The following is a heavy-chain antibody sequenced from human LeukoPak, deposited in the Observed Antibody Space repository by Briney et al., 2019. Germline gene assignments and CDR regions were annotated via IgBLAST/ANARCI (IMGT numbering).Heavy chain of an antibody. CDR3: ARRTYSNHFFDY. D-gene: IGHD4-11*01. CDR1: GFTFSDYY. J-gene: IGHJ4*02. V-gene: IGHV3-11*01. CDR2: ISESGDSK. Sequence: PGGSLRLSCAASGFTFSDYYMSWIHQAPGKGLEWVSDISESGDSKFYTDSVKGRFTISRDNAKKSLYLQMSSLRAEDTAVYYCARRTYSNHFFDYWGQGTLVTYSS.